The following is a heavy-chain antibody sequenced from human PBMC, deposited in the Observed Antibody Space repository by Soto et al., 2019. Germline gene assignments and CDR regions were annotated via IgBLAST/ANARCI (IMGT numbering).Heavy chain of an antibody. CDR1: GFTFSSYE. J-gene: IGHJ6*02. D-gene: IGHD3-16*02. CDR3: ARDGSIMITFGGVIVTPNYYYYGMDV. V-gene: IGHV3-48*03. Sequence: PGGSLRLSCAASGFTFSSYEMNWVRQAPGKGLEWVSYISSSGSTIYYADSVKGRFTISRDNAKNSLYLQMNSLRAEDTAVYYCARDGSIMITFGGVIVTPNYYYYGMDVWGQGTPATVS. CDR2: ISSSGSTI.